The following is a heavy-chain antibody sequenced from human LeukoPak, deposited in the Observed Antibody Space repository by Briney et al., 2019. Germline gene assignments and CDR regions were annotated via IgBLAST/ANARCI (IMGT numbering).Heavy chain of an antibody. V-gene: IGHV4-59*12. D-gene: IGHD4-17*01. CDR1: GGSISSYY. Sequence: SETLSLTCTVSGGSISSYYWSWIRQPPGKGLEWIGFIYYSGSSSYNPSLRSRATILVDTSKNQFSLKLSSVTAADTAVYYCAGGGTVTTWWGNYYYYMDVWGKGTTVTVSS. J-gene: IGHJ6*03. CDR2: IYYSGSS. CDR3: AGGGTVTTWWGNYYYYMDV.